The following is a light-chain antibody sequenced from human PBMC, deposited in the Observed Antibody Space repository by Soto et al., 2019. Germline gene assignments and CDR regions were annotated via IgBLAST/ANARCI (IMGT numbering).Light chain of an antibody. V-gene: IGKV3-15*01. J-gene: IGKJ4*01. Sequence: EIVMTQSPATLSVTPGERATLPCRASQSVSSNLAWYQQKPGQAPRLLIYGASTRATGIPARFSGSGSGTEFTLTISSLQSEDFAVYYCQQYNNWPPVTFGGGTKVEIK. CDR1: QSVSSN. CDR2: GAS. CDR3: QQYNNWPPVT.